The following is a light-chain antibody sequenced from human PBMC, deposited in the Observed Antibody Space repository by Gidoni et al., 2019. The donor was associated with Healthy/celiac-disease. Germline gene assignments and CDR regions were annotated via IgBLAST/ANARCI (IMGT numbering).Light chain of an antibody. V-gene: IGLV2-11*01. Sequence: QSALTQPRSVSGSPGQSVTISCTGTSSDVGGYNYVPWYQQHPGKAPKLMIYDVSKRPSGVPDRFSGSKSGNTASLTISGLQAEDEADYYCCSYAGSRVFGTGTKVTVL. J-gene: IGLJ1*01. CDR1: SSDVGGYNY. CDR3: CSYAGSRV. CDR2: DVS.